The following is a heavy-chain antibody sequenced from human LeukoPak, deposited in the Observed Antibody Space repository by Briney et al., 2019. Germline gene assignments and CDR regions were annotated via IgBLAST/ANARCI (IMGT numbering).Heavy chain of an antibody. CDR1: GFTFSDYY. D-gene: IGHD1/OR15-1a*01. CDR3: ARENRGFDP. J-gene: IGHJ5*02. CDR2: ISSSGSSSTI. V-gene: IGHV3-11*01. Sequence: GGSLRLSCVASGFTFSDYYMSWIRQAPGKGLEWVSYISSSGSSSTIYYADSVKGRFTISRDNAKNSLYLQMNSLRAEDTAVYYCARENRGFDPWSQGTLVTVSS.